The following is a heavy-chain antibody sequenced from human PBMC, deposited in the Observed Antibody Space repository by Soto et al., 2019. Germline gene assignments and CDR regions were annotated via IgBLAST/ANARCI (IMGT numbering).Heavy chain of an antibody. CDR3: ARHHGSWYVDY. Sequence: PGGSHRLSCAASGFTCINYWMHWVRQAPGKGLVWVSRIKTDGSSATYADSVKGRFTVSRDNAKNRLYLQMNSLRAEDTAIYYCARHHGSWYVDYWGQGTLVTVSS. V-gene: IGHV3-74*01. CDR2: IKTDGSSA. CDR1: GFTCINYW. D-gene: IGHD6-13*01. J-gene: IGHJ4*02.